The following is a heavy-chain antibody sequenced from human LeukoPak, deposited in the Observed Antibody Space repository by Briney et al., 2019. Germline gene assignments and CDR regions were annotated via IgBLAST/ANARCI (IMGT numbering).Heavy chain of an antibody. Sequence: GGPLSSSGPASGFTPSSYSMNWVRQPPGKGLEWISYIDSDTYGNTIYYPHTVKGRFTISRDNAKNSLYLQMDSLRDEDTAVYYCARDRDYAFDYWGQGTLVTVSS. V-gene: IGHV3-48*02. CDR3: ARDRDYAFDY. CDR1: GFTPSSYS. CDR2: IDSDTYGNTI. D-gene: IGHD4-17*01. J-gene: IGHJ4*02.